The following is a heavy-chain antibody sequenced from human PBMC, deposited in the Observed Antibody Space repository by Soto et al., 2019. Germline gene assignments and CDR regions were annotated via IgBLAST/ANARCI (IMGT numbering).Heavy chain of an antibody. D-gene: IGHD5-12*01. CDR1: GGTFSSYA. CDR2: IIPIFGTA. V-gene: IGHV1-69*01. J-gene: IGHJ6*02. CDR3: SRDNAGRSGYDIGVGYYYGMDV. Sequence: QVQLVQSGAEVKKPGSSVKVSCKASGGTFSSYAISWVRQAPGQGLEWMGGIIPIFGTANYAQKFQGRVTITADESTSTAYMELSSLRSEDTAVYYCSRDNAGRSGYDIGVGYYYGMDVWGQGTTVTVSS.